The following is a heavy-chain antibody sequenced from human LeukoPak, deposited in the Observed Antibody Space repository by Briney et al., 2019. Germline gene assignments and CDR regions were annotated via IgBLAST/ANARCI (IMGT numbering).Heavy chain of an antibody. Sequence: GASVKVSCKASGYTFTSYGISWVRQAPGQGLEWMGWISAYNGNTNYAQKLQGRVTMTTDTSTSTAYMELRSLRSDDTAVYYCARDPRYCSSATCPPPDYWGQGTLVTVSS. CDR1: GYTFTSYG. J-gene: IGHJ4*02. V-gene: IGHV1-18*01. CDR3: ARDPRYCSSATCPPPDY. CDR2: ISAYNGNT. D-gene: IGHD2-2*01.